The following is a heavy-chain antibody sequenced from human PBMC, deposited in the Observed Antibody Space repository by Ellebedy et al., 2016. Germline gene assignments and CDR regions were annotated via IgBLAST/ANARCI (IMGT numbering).Heavy chain of an antibody. CDR3: ARLRIAVAGWEHAFDI. CDR2: IYPGDSDT. CDR1: GYSFSRHW. Sequence: GESLKIYXKGSGYSFSRHWIGWVRQMPGKGLEWMGIIYPGDSDTRYSPSFQGQVTISADKSISTAYLQWSSLKASDTAMYYCARLRIAVAGWEHAFDIWGQGTMVTVSS. J-gene: IGHJ3*02. D-gene: IGHD6-19*01. V-gene: IGHV5-51*01.